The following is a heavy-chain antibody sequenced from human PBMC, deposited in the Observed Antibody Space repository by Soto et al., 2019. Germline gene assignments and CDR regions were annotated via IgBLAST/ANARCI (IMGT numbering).Heavy chain of an antibody. Sequence: GGSLRLSCAASGFTFSSYGMHWVRQAPGKGLEWVAVIWYDGSNKYYADSVKGRFTISRDNSKNTLYLQMNSLRAEDTAVYYCARDYYGSGSYYKIDYWGQGTLVTVSS. D-gene: IGHD3-10*01. V-gene: IGHV3-33*01. CDR2: IWYDGSNK. CDR3: ARDYYGSGSYYKIDY. CDR1: GFTFSSYG. J-gene: IGHJ4*02.